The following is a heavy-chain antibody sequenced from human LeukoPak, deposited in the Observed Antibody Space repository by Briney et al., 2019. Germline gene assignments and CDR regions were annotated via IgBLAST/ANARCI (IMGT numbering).Heavy chain of an antibody. CDR2: ISSSSSYT. D-gene: IGHD2-2*01. CDR3: ARDQAGGVVVPAAYDY. V-gene: IGHV3-11*05. CDR1: GFTFSDYY. J-gene: IGHJ4*02. Sequence: GGSLRLSCAAPGFTFSDYYMSWIRQAPGKGLEWVSYISSSSSYTNYADSVKGRFTISRDNAKNSLYLQMNSLRAEDTAVYYCARDQAGGVVVPAAYDYWGQGTLVTVSS.